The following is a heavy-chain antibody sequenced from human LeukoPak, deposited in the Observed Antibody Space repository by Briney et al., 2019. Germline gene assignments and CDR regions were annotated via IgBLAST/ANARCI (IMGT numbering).Heavy chain of an antibody. CDR2: ISSSSSYI. D-gene: IGHD3-22*01. CDR3: ASRPYYDSSGYYY. V-gene: IGHV3-21*01. J-gene: IGHJ4*02. CDR1: GFTFSSYS. Sequence: GGSLRLSCAASGFTFSSYSMNWVRQAPGKGLEWVSSISSSSSYIYYADSVKGRFAISRDNAKNSLYLQMNSLRAEDTAVYYCASRPYYDSSGYYYWGQGTLVTVSS.